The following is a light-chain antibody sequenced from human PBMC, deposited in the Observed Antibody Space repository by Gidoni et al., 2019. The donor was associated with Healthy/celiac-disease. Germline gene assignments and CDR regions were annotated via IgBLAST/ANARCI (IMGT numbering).Light chain of an antibody. CDR1: ISDVGGYNY. J-gene: IGLJ2*01. CDR2: DVS. CDR3: SSYTSSSTVV. Sequence: QSALTQPASVSGSPGQSITISCTGTISDVGGYNYVSWYQQHQGKAPKLMSYDVSNRPSGVSNRFSGSKSGNTASLTISGLQAEDEADYYCSSYTSSSTVVFGGGTKLTVL. V-gene: IGLV2-14*01.